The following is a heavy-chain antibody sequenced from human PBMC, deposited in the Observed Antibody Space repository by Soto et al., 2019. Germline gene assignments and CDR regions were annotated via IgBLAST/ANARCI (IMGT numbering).Heavy chain of an antibody. CDR2: IIPILGIA. CDR3: AREDSSGTGGY. V-gene: IGHV1-69*08. Sequence: QVQLVQSGAEVKKPGSSVKVSCKASGGTFSSYTISWVRQAPGQGLEWMGRIIPILGIANYAQKFQGRVTITADKSTSTAYIELSSLRSEDTAVYYCAREDSSGTGGYWGQGTLVTVSS. D-gene: IGHD6-19*01. CDR1: GGTFSSYT. J-gene: IGHJ4*02.